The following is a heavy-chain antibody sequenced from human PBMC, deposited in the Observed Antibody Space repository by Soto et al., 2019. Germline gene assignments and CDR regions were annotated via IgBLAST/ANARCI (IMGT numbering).Heavy chain of an antibody. CDR2: INPSGGST. D-gene: IGHD3-22*01. J-gene: IGHJ4*02. V-gene: IGHV1-46*01. CDR3: ARDRQRSVVTRLRMVLGY. CDR1: GYTFTSYY. Sequence: QVQLVQSGAEVKKPGASVKVSCKASGYTFTSYYMHWVRQAPGQGLEWMGIINPSGGSTSYAQKFQGRVTMTRDTSTSTVYMELSSLRSEDTSVYYCARDRQRSVVTRLRMVLGYWGQGTLVTVSS.